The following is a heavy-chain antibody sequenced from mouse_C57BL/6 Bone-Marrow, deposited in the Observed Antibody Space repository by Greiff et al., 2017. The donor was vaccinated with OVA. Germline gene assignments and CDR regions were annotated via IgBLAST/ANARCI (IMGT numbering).Heavy chain of an antibody. CDR2: IDPSDSYT. Sequence: QVQLQQPGAELVMPGASVKLSCKASGYTFTSYWMHWVKQRPGQGLEWIGEIDPSDSYTNYNQKFKGKSTLTVDKSSSTAYMQLSSLTSEDSAVYYCARDGYYLSWFADGGKGTLVTVSA. D-gene: IGHD2-3*01. J-gene: IGHJ3*01. V-gene: IGHV1-69*01. CDR3: ARDGYYLSWFAD. CDR1: GYTFTSYW.